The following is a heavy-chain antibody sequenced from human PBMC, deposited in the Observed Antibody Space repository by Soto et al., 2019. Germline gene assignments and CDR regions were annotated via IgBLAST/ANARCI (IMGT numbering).Heavy chain of an antibody. CDR3: ARRIDGMDV. J-gene: IGHJ6*02. CDR2: ISSSGSTI. Sequence: RRLSCAASGFTFSSYEMNWVRQAPGKGLEWVSYISSSGSTIYYADSVKGRFTISRDNAKNSLYLQMNSLRAEDTAVYYCARRIDGMDVWGQGTTVTVSS. CDR1: GFTFSSYE. D-gene: IGHD2-15*01. V-gene: IGHV3-48*03.